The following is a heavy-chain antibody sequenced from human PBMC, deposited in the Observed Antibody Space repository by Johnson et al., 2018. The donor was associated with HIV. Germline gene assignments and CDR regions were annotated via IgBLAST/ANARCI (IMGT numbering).Heavy chain of an antibody. D-gene: IGHD6-19*01. CDR3: ARGYHSSGRCDVFDI. V-gene: IGHV3-30*03. CDR2: ISFAGVKT. J-gene: IGHJ3*02. CDR1: GFSFSSYG. Sequence: QVQVVESGGGVVQPGRSLRLSCVASGFSFSSYGMAWVRQAPGKGLEWVTVISFAGVKTYYADSVKGRFTISRDNSKNTLYLQMNSLRGEDTAVYYCARGYHSSGRCDVFDIWGQGTLVTVSS.